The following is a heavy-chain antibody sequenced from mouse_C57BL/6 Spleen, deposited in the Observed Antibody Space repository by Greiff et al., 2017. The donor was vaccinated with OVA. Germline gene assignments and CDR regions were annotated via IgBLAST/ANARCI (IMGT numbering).Heavy chain of an antibody. J-gene: IGHJ4*01. CDR2: IYPGDGDT. V-gene: IGHV1-80*01. CDR3: ARKGAKGYAMDY. CDR1: GYAFSSYW. Sequence: VQLQQSGAELVKPGASVKISCKASGYAFSSYWMNWVKQRPGKGLEWIGQIYPGDGDTKYNGKFKGKATLTADKSSSTAYMPLSSLTSEDSAVYFCARKGAKGYAMDYWGQGTSVTVSS.